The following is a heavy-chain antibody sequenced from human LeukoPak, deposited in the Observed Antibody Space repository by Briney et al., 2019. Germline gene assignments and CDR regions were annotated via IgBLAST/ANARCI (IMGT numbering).Heavy chain of an antibody. Sequence: PSETLSLTCTVSGGSISSYYWSWIRQPQGKGLEWIGFIYYSGTTNYNPSLKSRVTISVDTSKNQFSLKLSSVTAADTAVYYCARLGQTMIVVVCADIWGQGTMVTVSS. D-gene: IGHD3-22*01. CDR3: ARLGQTMIVVVCADI. CDR1: GGSISSYY. CDR2: IYYSGTT. J-gene: IGHJ3*02. V-gene: IGHV4-59*08.